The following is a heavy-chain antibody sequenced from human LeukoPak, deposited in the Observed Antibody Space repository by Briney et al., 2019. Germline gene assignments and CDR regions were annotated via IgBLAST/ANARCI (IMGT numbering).Heavy chain of an antibody. CDR3: ARGGGLYCSSTSCYILYYYYGMDV. CDR1: GYTFTGYY. D-gene: IGHD2-2*01. CDR2: INPNSGGT. Sequence: ALVKVSCKASGYTFTGYYMHWVRQAPGQGLEWMGWINPNSGGTNYAQKFQGRVTMTRDTSISTAYMELSRLRSDDTAVYYCARGGGLYCSSTSCYILYYYYGMDVWGQGTTVTVSS. J-gene: IGHJ6*02. V-gene: IGHV1-2*02.